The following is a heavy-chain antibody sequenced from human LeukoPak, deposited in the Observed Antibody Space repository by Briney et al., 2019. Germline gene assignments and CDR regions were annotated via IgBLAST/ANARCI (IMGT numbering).Heavy chain of an antibody. V-gene: IGHV3-53*01. CDR2: IHSGGRT. D-gene: IGHD6-19*01. Sequence: GGSLRLSCAASGFTFSSNSMNWVRQAPGKGLEWVSGIHSGGRTDYADSVKGRFTISRNNSKNTMYLQMNSLRAADTAVYYCARDSSGWYYFDYWGQGTLVTVSS. J-gene: IGHJ4*02. CDR3: ARDSSGWYYFDY. CDR1: GFTFSSNS.